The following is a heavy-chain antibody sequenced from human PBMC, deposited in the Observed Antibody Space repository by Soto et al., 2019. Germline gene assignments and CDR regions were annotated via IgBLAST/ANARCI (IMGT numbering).Heavy chain of an antibody. D-gene: IGHD3-10*01. CDR3: GRGVRVSNWSRGWFDP. CDR1: GGSISTSNW. V-gene: IGHV4-4*02. J-gene: IGHJ5*02. CDR2: IYHTGTT. Sequence: SETLALTCTISGGSISTSNWWSWVRQPPGKGLEWIGEIYHTGTTNYNPPLKNRVTLSVDTSNNHFSLNLSSVTAADTAIYYCGRGVRVSNWSRGWFDPWGQGTLVTVSS.